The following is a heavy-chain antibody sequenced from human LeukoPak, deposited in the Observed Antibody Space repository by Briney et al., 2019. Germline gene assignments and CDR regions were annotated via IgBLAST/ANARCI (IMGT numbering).Heavy chain of an antibody. CDR3: ARSSLYDSGSRYYYYYMDV. CDR1: GFTVSSNY. V-gene: IGHV3-66*01. D-gene: IGHD3-10*01. CDR2: IYSGGTT. Sequence: GGSLRLSCAASGFTVSSNYMSWVRQAPGKGLEWISVIYSGGTTYYADSLKGRFTISRDNSKNPLYLQMNSLRAEDTAVYYCARSSLYDSGSRYYYYYMDVWGKGTTVTISS. J-gene: IGHJ6*03.